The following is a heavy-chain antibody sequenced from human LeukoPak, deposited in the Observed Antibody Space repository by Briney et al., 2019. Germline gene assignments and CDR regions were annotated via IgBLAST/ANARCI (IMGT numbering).Heavy chain of an antibody. D-gene: IGHD4-11*01. J-gene: IGHJ6*03. Sequence: PSGTLSLTCAVSGGSISSSNWWSWVRQPPGKGLEWIGRIFHTGTTDYKTSLKGRVTISVDKSKNQFSLKLTSVTAADTAVYYCARLTLTTLSLYYYYMDVWGKGTTVTVSS. CDR1: GGSISSSNW. CDR3: ARLTLTTLSLYYYYMDV. V-gene: IGHV4-4*02. CDR2: IFHTGTT.